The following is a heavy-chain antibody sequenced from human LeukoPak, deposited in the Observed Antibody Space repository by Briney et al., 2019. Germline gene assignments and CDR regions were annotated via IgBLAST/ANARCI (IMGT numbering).Heavy chain of an antibody. J-gene: IGHJ6*04. Sequence: KPSETLSLTCAVYGGSFSGYYWSWIRQPPGKGLEWIGEINHSGSTNYNPSLKSRVTISVDTSKNQFSLKLSSVTAADTAVYYCARRGIVVVPAAMGSDYYYGMDVWGKGTTVTVSS. D-gene: IGHD2-2*01. V-gene: IGHV4-34*01. CDR1: GGSFSGYY. CDR3: ARRGIVVVPAAMGSDYYYGMDV. CDR2: INHSGST.